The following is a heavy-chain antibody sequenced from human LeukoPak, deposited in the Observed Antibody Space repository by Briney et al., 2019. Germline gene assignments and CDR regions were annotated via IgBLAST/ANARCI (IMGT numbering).Heavy chain of an antibody. V-gene: IGHV3-30*18. CDR3: AKEGEAQPLPYYYMDV. CDR1: GFTFSSYG. J-gene: IGHJ6*03. CDR2: ISYDGSNK. Sequence: PGGSLRLSCAASGFTFSSYGMHWVRQAPGKGLEWVAVISYDGSNKYSADSVKGRFTISRDNSKNTLYLQMNSLRAEDTAVYYCAKEGEAQPLPYYYMDVWGKGTTVTVSS. D-gene: IGHD3-16*01.